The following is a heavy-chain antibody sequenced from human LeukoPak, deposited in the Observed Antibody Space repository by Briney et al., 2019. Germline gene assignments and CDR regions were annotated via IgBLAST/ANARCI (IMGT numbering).Heavy chain of an antibody. CDR3: AKDRYSYAFEYFES. CDR2: ISNDESKK. J-gene: IGHJ4*02. D-gene: IGHD3-16*01. CDR1: GFTFSSYG. V-gene: IGHV3-30*18. Sequence: GGSLRLSCAASGFTFSSYGMHWVRQAPGKGLEWVAVISNDESKKYYADSVKSRFTISRDNSKNTLSLQVSSLRAEDTAVYYCAKDRYSYAFEYFESWGQGTLVTVSS.